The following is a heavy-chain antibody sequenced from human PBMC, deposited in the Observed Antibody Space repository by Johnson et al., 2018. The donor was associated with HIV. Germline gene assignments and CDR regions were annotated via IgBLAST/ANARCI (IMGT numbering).Heavy chain of an antibody. J-gene: IGHJ3*02. V-gene: IGHV3-9*01. CDR3: AKDILVGAMGGAFDI. CDR1: GFTFDDYA. D-gene: IGHD1-26*01. CDR2: ISWNSGSI. Sequence: VQLVESGGGLVQPGRSLRLSCAASGFTFDDYAMHWVRQAPGKGLEWVSGISWNSGSIGYADSVKGRFTISRDNAKNSLYLQMNSLRAEDTALYYCAKDILVGAMGGAFDIWGQGTVVTVSS.